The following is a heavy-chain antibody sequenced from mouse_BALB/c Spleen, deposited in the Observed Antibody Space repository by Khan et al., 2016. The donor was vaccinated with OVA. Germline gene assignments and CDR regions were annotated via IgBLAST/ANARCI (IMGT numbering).Heavy chain of an antibody. Sequence: EVQLLETGPGLVKPSQSLSLTCTVTGYSITSDYAWNWIRQFPGNKLEWMGYITYSGSTSYILSLKSRISITRATSKNQFFLQLNSVTSGDTATYYCARGRAYWGQGSLVTVSA. V-gene: IGHV3-2*02. D-gene: IGHD3-3*01. CDR2: ITYSGST. CDR3: ARGRAY. CDR1: GYSITSDYA. J-gene: IGHJ3*01.